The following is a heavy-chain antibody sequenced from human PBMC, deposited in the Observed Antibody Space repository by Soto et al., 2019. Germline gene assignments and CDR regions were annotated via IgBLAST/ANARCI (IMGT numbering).Heavy chain of an antibody. D-gene: IGHD3-3*01. Sequence: QVQLVESGGGVVQPGRSLRLSCAASGFTFSSCAMHWLRQAQGKGLEWVALISYDGSNKYYADSVKGRFTISRDNSKNTLYLQMNSLRAEDTAVYYCARDKRDLRFLEWSYYFDYWGQGTLVIVSS. J-gene: IGHJ4*02. CDR2: ISYDGSNK. CDR1: GFTFSSCA. CDR3: ARDKRDLRFLEWSYYFDY. V-gene: IGHV3-30-3*01.